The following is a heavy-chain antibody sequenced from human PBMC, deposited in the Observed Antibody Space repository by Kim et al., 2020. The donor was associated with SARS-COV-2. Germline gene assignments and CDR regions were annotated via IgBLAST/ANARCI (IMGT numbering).Heavy chain of an antibody. CDR3: AKDPAAAGL. J-gene: IGHJ4*02. Sequence: GGSLRLSCAASGLNFNYYWMSWVRQAPGKGLEWVANINEDGTMINYVGSVEGRFTISRDNAKNSLYLHMSSLGSEDTATYYCAKDPAAAGLWGAGTLVT. V-gene: IGHV3-7*01. D-gene: IGHD6-25*01. CDR1: GLNFNYYW. CDR2: INEDGTMI.